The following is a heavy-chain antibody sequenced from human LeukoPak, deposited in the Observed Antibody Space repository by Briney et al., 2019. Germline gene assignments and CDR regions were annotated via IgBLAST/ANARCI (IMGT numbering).Heavy chain of an antibody. V-gene: IGHV4-38-2*02. Sequence: SETLSLTCTVSGYSISSGYYWGWIRQPPGKGLEWIGSIYHSGSTYYNPSLKSRVTISVDTSKNQFSLKLISVTAADTAVYYCARGLSIAARTGAYNWFDPWGQGTLVTVSS. J-gene: IGHJ5*02. CDR3: ARGLSIAARTGAYNWFDP. CDR1: GYSISSGYY. D-gene: IGHD6-6*01. CDR2: IYHSGST.